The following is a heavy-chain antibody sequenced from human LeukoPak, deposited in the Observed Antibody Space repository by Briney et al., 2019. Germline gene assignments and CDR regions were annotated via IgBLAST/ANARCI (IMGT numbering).Heavy chain of an antibody. V-gene: IGHV3-30*03. CDR1: GFTFSSYG. J-gene: IGHJ4*02. CDR3: ARGGRFLEWLYQGPFDY. D-gene: IGHD3-3*01. Sequence: GRSLRLSCAASGFTFSSYGMHWVRQAPGKGLEGVAVISYDGSNKYYADSVKGRFTISRDNSKNTLYLQMNSLRAEDTAVYYCARGGRFLEWLYQGPFDYWGQGTLVTVSS. CDR2: ISYDGSNK.